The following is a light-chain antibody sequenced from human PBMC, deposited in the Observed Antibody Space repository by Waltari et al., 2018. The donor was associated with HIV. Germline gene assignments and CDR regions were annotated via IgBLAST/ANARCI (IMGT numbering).Light chain of an antibody. CDR1: QSVGYF. J-gene: IGKJ4*01. V-gene: IGKV3-11*01. CDR3: QQRINWPLT. Sequence: EIVLKQSPVTLSLYTGERDDLSCRASQSVGYFLAWYHQKPVQAHRLLMYAVSKRAAGTPARFSGSGSKTNFTLTISALEPEDFVVYYCQQRINWPLTFGGGTRVEI. CDR2: AVS.